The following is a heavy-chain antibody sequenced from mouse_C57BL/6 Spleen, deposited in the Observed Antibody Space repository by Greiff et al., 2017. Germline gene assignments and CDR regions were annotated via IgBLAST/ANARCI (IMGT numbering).Heavy chain of an antibody. V-gene: IGHV14-4*01. Sequence: EVKLQESGAELVRPGASVKLSCTASGFNIKDDYMHWVKQRPEQGLEWIGWIDPENGDTEYASKFQGKATITADTSSNTAYLQLSSLTSEDTAVYYCTTGYYGSSSAWFAYWGQGTLVTVSA. CDR3: TTGYYGSSSAWFAY. CDR2: IDPENGDT. D-gene: IGHD1-1*01. CDR1: GFNIKDDY. J-gene: IGHJ3*01.